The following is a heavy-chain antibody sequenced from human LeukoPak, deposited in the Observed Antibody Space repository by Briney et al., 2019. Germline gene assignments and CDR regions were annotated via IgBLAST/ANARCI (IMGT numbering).Heavy chain of an antibody. V-gene: IGHV3-48*01. CDR1: GFTFSSYS. Sequence: GGSLRLSCAASGFTFSSYSMNWVRQAPGKGLEWVSYISSSSSTIYYADSVKGRFTISRDNAKNSLYLQMNSLRAEDTAVYYCARGLPGGEPRPAYFDYWGQGTLVTVSS. CDR2: ISSSSSTI. J-gene: IGHJ4*02. D-gene: IGHD1-26*01. CDR3: ARGLPGGEPRPAYFDY.